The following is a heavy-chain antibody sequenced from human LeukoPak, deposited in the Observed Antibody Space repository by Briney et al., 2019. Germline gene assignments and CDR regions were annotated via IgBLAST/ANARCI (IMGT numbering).Heavy chain of an antibody. CDR3: ARVGRIAARPPYFQH. J-gene: IGHJ1*01. CDR1: GFTFSNYD. V-gene: IGHV3-21*01. CDR2: IDTDSTYI. Sequence: GGSLRLSCAASGFTFSNYDMNWVRQSPGKGLEWVSSIDTDSTYIHYADSVKGRFTISRDNAKNSLYLQMSSLRAEDTAVYYCARVGRIAARPPYFQHWGQGTLVTVSS. D-gene: IGHD6-6*01.